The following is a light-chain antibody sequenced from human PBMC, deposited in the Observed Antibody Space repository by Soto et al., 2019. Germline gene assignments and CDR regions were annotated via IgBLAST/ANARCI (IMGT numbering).Light chain of an antibody. CDR2: GAS. J-gene: IGKJ1*01. CDR1: QIVTGDY. V-gene: IGKV3-20*01. CDR3: HQYGSSPRT. Sequence: DIALTQSPGTLSLSPGERVTLSCRASQIVTGDYLAWYHQEPGQAPRLLIYGASNRATGIPDRFSGSGSGTAFTLSISRLEPGDFGMYFCHQYGSSPRTFGQGTKVEIK.